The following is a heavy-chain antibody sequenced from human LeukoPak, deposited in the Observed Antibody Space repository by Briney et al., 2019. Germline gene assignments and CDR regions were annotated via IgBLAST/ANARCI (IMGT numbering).Heavy chain of an antibody. CDR3: ARLGWGSSGWYYFDY. D-gene: IGHD6-19*01. J-gene: IGHJ4*02. CDR2: IYPGDSDT. V-gene: IGHV5-51*01. CDR1: GCSFTSYW. Sequence: GESLKISCKGSGCSFTSYWIGWVRQMPGKGLEWMGIIYPGDSDTRYSPSFQGQVTISADKSISTAYLQWSSLKASDTAMYYCARLGWGSSGWYYFDYWGQGTLVTVSS.